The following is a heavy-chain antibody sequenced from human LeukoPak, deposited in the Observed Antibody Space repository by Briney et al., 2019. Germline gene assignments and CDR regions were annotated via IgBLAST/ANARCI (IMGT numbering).Heavy chain of an antibody. Sequence: PGGSLRLSCAASGFAFSSYGMSWVRQAPGKGLEWVSGISDSGAYTYYADSVKGRFTTSRDNSKNTVYVQMNSLRAEDTALYYCAKDRLTLDAFDIWGQGTMVTVPS. D-gene: IGHD4-23*01. CDR1: GFAFSSYG. CDR3: AKDRLTLDAFDI. V-gene: IGHV3-23*01. CDR2: ISDSGAYT. J-gene: IGHJ3*02.